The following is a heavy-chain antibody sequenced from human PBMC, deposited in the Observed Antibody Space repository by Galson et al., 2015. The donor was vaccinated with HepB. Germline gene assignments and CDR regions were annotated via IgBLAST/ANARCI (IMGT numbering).Heavy chain of an antibody. CDR1: GYTFTSYY. Sequence: SVKVSCKASGYTFTSYYMHWVRQAPGQGLEWMGIINPSGGSTSYAQKFQGRVTMTRDTSTSAVYMELSSLRSEDTAVYYCARMIVVVITGTGPLDYWGQGTLVTVSS. J-gene: IGHJ4*02. CDR2: INPSGGST. CDR3: ARMIVVVITGTGPLDY. D-gene: IGHD3-22*01. V-gene: IGHV1-46*01.